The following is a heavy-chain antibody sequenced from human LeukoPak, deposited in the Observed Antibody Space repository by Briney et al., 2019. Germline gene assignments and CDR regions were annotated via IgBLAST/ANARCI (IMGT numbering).Heavy chain of an antibody. Sequence: PGGSLRLSCAASGFTFSSYGMSWVRQAPGKGLEWVSAISGSGGSTYYADSVKGRFTISRDNSKNTLYLQMNSLRAEDTAVYYCAKAGYYYDSSGYYPYWGQGTLVTVSS. V-gene: IGHV3-23*01. J-gene: IGHJ4*02. CDR2: ISGSGGST. CDR1: GFTFSSYG. CDR3: AKAGYYYDSSGYYPY. D-gene: IGHD3-22*01.